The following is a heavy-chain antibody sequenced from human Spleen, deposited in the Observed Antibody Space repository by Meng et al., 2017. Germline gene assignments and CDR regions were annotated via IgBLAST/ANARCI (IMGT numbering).Heavy chain of an antibody. CDR1: GGSFSDYS. Sequence: GQLQQWGHGLLTPSETLSLSCGVSGGSFSDYSWSWIRQPPGKGLEWIGEINHSGSTNYNPSLKSRVTISVDMSKNQFSLKLSSLTAADTAVYYCARTRLFDFWSGSTPFDYWGQGTLVTVSS. D-gene: IGHD3-3*01. CDR2: INHSGST. J-gene: IGHJ4*02. V-gene: IGHV4-34*01. CDR3: ARTRLFDFWSGSTPFDY.